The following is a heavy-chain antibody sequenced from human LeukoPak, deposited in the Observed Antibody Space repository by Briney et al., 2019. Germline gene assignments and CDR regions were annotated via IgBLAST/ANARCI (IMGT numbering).Heavy chain of an antibody. CDR3: ARKGYCSSTSCYAGGRVGWFDP. J-gene: IGHJ5*02. V-gene: IGHV3-23*01. Sequence: GGSLRLSCAASGFTFSSYAMSWVRQAPGKGLEWVSAISGSGGSTYYADSVKGRFTISRDNSKNTLYLQMNSLRAEDTAVYYCARKGYCSSTSCYAGGRVGWFDPWGQGTLVTVSS. CDR2: ISGSGGST. CDR1: GFTFSSYA. D-gene: IGHD2-2*01.